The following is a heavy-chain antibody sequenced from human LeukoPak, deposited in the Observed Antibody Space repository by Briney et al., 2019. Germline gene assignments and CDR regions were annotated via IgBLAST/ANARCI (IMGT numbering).Heavy chain of an antibody. D-gene: IGHD2-2*01. CDR1: GFTFDDYA. J-gene: IGHJ4*02. V-gene: IGHV3-9*01. Sequence: PGGSLRLSCAAPGFTFDDYAMHWVRQAPGKGLEWVSGISWNSGSIGYADSVKGRFTISRDNAKNSLYLQMNSLRAEDTALYYCAKEEYHGSRYFDYWGQGTLVTVSS. CDR3: AKEEYHGSRYFDY. CDR2: ISWNSGSI.